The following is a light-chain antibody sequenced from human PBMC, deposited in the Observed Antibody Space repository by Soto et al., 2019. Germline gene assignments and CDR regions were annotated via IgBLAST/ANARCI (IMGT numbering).Light chain of an antibody. CDR3: QTWGTGIRV. CDR2: LNSDVSH. Sequence: QLVLTQSPSASASLGASVKLTCTLSSGHSSYAIAWHQQQPEKGPRYLMKLNSDVSHSKGDGIPDRFSGSSSGAERYLTISSLQSEDEADYYCQTWGTGIRVFGTGTKLTVL. V-gene: IGLV4-69*01. J-gene: IGLJ1*01. CDR1: SGHSSYA.